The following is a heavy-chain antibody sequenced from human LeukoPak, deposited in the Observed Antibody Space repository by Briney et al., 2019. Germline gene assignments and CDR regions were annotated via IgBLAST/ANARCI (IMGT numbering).Heavy chain of an antibody. CDR2: IKQDGSEK. CDR1: GFTFSSYW. D-gene: IGHD4-17*01. CDR3: ARDQGLTVTNVNNY. J-gene: IGHJ4*02. V-gene: IGHV3-7*03. Sequence: GGSLRLSCAASGFTFSSYWMSWVRQAPGKGLEWVANIKQDGSEKYYVDSVKGRFTISRDNAKNSLYLQMNSLRAEDTAVYYCARDQGLTVTNVNNYWGQGTLVTVSS.